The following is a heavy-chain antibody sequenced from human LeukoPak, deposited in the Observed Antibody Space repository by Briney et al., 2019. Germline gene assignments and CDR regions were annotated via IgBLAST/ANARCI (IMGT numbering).Heavy chain of an antibody. J-gene: IGHJ4*02. D-gene: IGHD6-19*01. Sequence: PGGSLRLSCAASGFTFSSYSMSWVRQAPGKGLEWVSVISGSGGSTHYADSVKGRFTISRDNSKNTLYLQMNSLRAEDTAVYYCARDRLYRSGWNYFDYWGQGTLVTVSS. CDR2: ISGSGGST. CDR1: GFTFSSYS. CDR3: ARDRLYRSGWNYFDY. V-gene: IGHV3-23*01.